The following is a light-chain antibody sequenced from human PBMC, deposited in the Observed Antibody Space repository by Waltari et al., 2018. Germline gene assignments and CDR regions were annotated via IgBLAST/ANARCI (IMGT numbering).Light chain of an antibody. J-gene: IGLJ1*01. V-gene: IGLV2-14*01. CDR1: SDDIGRYNY. Sequence: QSALTQPASVSGSPGQSITISCTGTSDDIGRYNYVSWYQLHPGKAPKLIIYEVKYRPPGGSSRFSGSWSANTASLTISGRQAEDEADYCCSAYTTSNTLVFGTGTYVTVL. CDR3: SAYTTSNTLV. CDR2: EVK.